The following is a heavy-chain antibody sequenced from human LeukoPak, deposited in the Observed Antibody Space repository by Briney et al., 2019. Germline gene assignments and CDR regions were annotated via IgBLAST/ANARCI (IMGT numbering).Heavy chain of an antibody. D-gene: IGHD6-19*01. J-gene: IGHJ4*02. V-gene: IGHV1-18*01. Sequence: ASVKVSCKASGYDFTSVGITWVRQTPGQGLEWMGWISPYNGNTRYVQKLQGRVTMTTDTSTSTAHMELRSLRFDDTAVYYCARAGSGSGWYFDYWGQGTLVTVSS. CDR3: ARAGSGSGWYFDY. CDR1: GYDFTSVG. CDR2: ISPYNGNT.